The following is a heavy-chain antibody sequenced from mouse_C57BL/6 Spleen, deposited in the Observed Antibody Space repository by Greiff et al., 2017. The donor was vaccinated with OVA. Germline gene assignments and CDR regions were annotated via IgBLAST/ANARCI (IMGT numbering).Heavy chain of an antibody. CDR2: IDPENGDT. Sequence: EVQLKQSGAELVRPGASVKLSCTASGFNIKDDYMHWVKQRPEQGLEWIGWIDPENGDTEYASKFQGKATITADTSSNTAYLQLSSLTSEDTAVYYCTTNYYGGAMDYWGQGTSVTVSS. CDR3: TTNYYGGAMDY. V-gene: IGHV14-4*01. CDR1: GFNIKDDY. D-gene: IGHD1-1*01. J-gene: IGHJ4*01.